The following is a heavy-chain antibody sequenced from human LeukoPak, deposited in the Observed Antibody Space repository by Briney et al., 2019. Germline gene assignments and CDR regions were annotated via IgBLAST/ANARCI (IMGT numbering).Heavy chain of an antibody. CDR2: ISSSGSTI. CDR3: VRGLRYTILGGDYF. D-gene: IGHD3-3*01. Sequence: GGSLRLSCAVPGFTFTSYDAKGVRQGPGKGRGWGSFISSSGSTINYADSVNGRFTISRDNAKNSLYLQMNSLRAEDTAVYYCVRGLRYTILGGDYFWGQGTLVTVSS. V-gene: IGHV3-48*03. J-gene: IGHJ4*02. CDR1: GFTFTSYD.